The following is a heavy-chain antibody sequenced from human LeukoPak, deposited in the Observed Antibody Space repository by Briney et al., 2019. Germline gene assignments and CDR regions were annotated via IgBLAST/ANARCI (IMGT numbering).Heavy chain of an antibody. CDR3: ATDLEVPAAIGLYGMDV. V-gene: IGHV1-24*01. D-gene: IGHD2-2*01. CDR1: GYTLTELS. Sequence: GASVKVSCKVSGYTLTELSMHWVRQAPGKGLEWXXXXXPEDGETIYAQKFQGRVTMTEDTSTDTAYMELSSLRSEDTAVYYCATDLEVPAAIGLYGMDVWGQGTTVTVSS. CDR2: XXPEDGET. J-gene: IGHJ6*02.